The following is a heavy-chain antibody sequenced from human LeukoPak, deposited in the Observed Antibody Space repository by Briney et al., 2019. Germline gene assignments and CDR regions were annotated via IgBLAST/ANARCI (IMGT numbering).Heavy chain of an antibody. CDR3: ARVSGPGMNEYFHL. V-gene: IGHV3-74*03. CDR1: GFTFSGAW. J-gene: IGHJ1*01. CDR2: INNDGTTT. Sequence: GGSLRLSCAASGFTFSGAWMHWVRQAPGKGLVWVSRINNDGTTTMYADSVKGRFTLSRDNAKNTLYLQMNSLRAEDTAVYYCARVSGPGMNEYFHLWGQGTLVTVSS. D-gene: IGHD3-10*01.